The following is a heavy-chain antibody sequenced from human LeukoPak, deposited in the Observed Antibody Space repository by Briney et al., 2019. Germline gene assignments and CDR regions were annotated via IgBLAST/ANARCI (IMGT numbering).Heavy chain of an antibody. V-gene: IGHV3-23*01. CDR2: ISDTGSST. Sequence: GGSLRLSCAASGITFGSFAMTWVRQAPGKGLEWVSAISDTGSSTYYADPVKGRLTISRDNSKNTLYLQMNSLRAEDTAVFYCAKAYFDWSPNNPYFFDYWGQGTLVTVSS. J-gene: IGHJ4*02. D-gene: IGHD3-9*01. CDR3: AKAYFDWSPNNPYFFDY. CDR1: GITFGSFA.